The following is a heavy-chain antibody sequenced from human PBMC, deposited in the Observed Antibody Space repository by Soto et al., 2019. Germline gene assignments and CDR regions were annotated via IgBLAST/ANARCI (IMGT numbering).Heavy chain of an antibody. CDR3: ARDKITGLFDY. CDR1: GGYFSGHY. V-gene: IGHV4-34*01. CDR2: INHSGST. Sequence: PSETLSLTCAVYGGYFSGHYWTWIRQPPGTGLEWIGEINHSGSTNYNPSLKSRVTISVDTSKNQFSLKLTSVTAADTAVYYCARDKITGLFDYWGQGTLVTVSS. D-gene: IGHD2-8*02. J-gene: IGHJ4*02.